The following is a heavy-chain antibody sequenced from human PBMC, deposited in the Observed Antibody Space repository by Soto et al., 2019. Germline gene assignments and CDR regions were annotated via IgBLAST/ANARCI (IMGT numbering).Heavy chain of an antibody. CDR3: ARDGEVLLWFGEIGAMDV. CDR1: GYTFTSYA. J-gene: IGHJ6*02. Sequence: ASVKVSCTASGYTFTSYAMHWVRQAPGQRLEWMGWINAGNGNTKYSQKFQGRVTITRDTSASTAYMELSSLRSEDTAVYYCARDGEVLLWFGEIGAMDVWGQGTTVTVSS. CDR2: INAGNGNT. D-gene: IGHD3-10*01. V-gene: IGHV1-3*01.